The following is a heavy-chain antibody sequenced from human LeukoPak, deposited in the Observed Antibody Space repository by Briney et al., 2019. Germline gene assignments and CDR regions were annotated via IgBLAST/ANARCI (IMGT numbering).Heavy chain of an antibody. Sequence: GGSLRLSCAASGFXVSSSYMSWVRQAPGKGLEWVSLIYSGGSTYYADSVKGRFTISRDNSKNTLYLQMNSLRAEDTAVYYCARDRGVYSSSWNAFDIWGQGTMVTVSS. CDR1: GFXVSSSY. V-gene: IGHV3-53*05. CDR3: ARDRGVYSSSWNAFDI. D-gene: IGHD6-13*01. CDR2: IYSGGST. J-gene: IGHJ3*02.